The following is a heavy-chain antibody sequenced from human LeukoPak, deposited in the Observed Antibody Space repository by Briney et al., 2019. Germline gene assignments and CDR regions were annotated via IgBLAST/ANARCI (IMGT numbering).Heavy chain of an antibody. V-gene: IGHV4-59*01. Sequence: SETLSLTCTVSGGSISSYYWSWIRQPPGKGLEWIGYIYYSGSTNYNPSLKSRVTISVDTSKNQFSLELSSVTAADTAVYYCARGSGWGAPFDYWGQGTLVTVSS. CDR3: ARGSGWGAPFDY. CDR2: IYYSGST. CDR1: GGSISSYY. J-gene: IGHJ4*02. D-gene: IGHD6-19*01.